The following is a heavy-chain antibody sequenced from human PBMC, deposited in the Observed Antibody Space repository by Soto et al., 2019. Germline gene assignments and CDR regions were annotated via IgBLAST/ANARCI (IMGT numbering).Heavy chain of an antibody. D-gene: IGHD2-21*01. J-gene: IGHJ3*02. V-gene: IGHV1-69*08. CDR2: IIPMLGTR. CDR1: GGTFSTYS. Sequence: QVQLVQSGAEVKKPGSSVKVSCKDSGGTFSTYSLFWVRQAPGQGLEWMGRIIPMLGTRNYAQRFQDRVTITADKTTVTAHMELSSLRSEDTALYYCTVGSWSGEVFDIWGQGTMVTVSS. CDR3: TVGSWSGEVFDI.